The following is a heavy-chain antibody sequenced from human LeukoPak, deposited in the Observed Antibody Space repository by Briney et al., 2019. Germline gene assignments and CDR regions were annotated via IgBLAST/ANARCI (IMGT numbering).Heavy chain of an antibody. CDR2: MNPNSDNT. V-gene: IGHV1-8*01. CDR3: ARVYSYGSLDAFDI. Sequence: ASVKVSCKASGYTFTSYDINWVRQATGQGLEWMGWMNPNSDNTGYAQKFQGRVTMTRNTSISTAYMELSSLRSEDTAVYYCARVYSYGSLDAFDIWGQGTMVTVSS. CDR1: GYTFTSYD. D-gene: IGHD5-18*01. J-gene: IGHJ3*02.